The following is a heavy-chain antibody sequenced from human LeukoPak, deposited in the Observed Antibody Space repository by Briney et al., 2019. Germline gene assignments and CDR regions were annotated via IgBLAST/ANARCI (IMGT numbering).Heavy chain of an antibody. Sequence: ASVKVSCKASGYTFTSYDINWVRQATGQGLEWMGWMNPNSGNTGYAQKFQGRVTMTTDTSTSTAYMELRSLRSDDTAVYYRARDQPRRGSFDSWGQGTLVTVSS. CDR3: ARDQPRRGSFDS. CDR2: MNPNSGNT. CDR1: GYTFTSYD. V-gene: IGHV1-8*01. J-gene: IGHJ4*02. D-gene: IGHD3-10*01.